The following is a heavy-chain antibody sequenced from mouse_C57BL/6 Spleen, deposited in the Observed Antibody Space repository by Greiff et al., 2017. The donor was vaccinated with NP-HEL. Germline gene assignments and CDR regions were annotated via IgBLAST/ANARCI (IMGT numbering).Heavy chain of an antibody. CDR2: IYPGSGST. J-gene: IGHJ2*01. V-gene: IGHV1-55*01. CDR1: GYTFTSYW. Sequence: VQLQQPGAELVKPGASVKMSCKASGYTFTSYWITWVKQRPGQGLEWIGDIYPGSGSTNYNEKFKSKATLTVDTSSSTAYMQLSSLTSEDSAVYYYARSGAGTRYFDYWGQGTTLTVSS. D-gene: IGHD3-1*01. CDR3: ARSGAGTRYFDY.